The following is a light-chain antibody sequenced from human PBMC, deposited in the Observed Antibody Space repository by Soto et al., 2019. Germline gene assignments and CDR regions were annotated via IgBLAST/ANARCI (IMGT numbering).Light chain of an antibody. Sequence: EIVLIQSAGTLSLSPGERATLFCRASQSMKRRYLAWYQQIPGQAPRVLIYAASNRATGIPDRFSGSGSGTDFSLTISRLEPEDFAVYYCHQYDNTPQTFGQGTKVDIK. J-gene: IGKJ2*01. V-gene: IGKV3-20*01. CDR1: QSMKRRY. CDR2: AAS. CDR3: HQYDNTPQT.